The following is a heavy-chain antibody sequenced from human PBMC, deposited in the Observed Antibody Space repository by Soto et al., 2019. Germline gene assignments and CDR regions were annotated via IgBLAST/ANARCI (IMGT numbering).Heavy chain of an antibody. D-gene: IGHD4-17*01. CDR1: GYSFTSYW. V-gene: IGHV5-51*01. CDR3: ARHDYGDYRGDYYYGMDV. CDR2: IYPGDSDT. J-gene: IGHJ6*02. Sequence: PGESMKISSQGAGYSFTSYWIGWVRKMPGKGLEWMGIIYPGDSDTRYSPSFQGQVTISADKSISTAYLQWSSLKASDTAMYYCARHDYGDYRGDYYYGMDVWGQGTTVTVSS.